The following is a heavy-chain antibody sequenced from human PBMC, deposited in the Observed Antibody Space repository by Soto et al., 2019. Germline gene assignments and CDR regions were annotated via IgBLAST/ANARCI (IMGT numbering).Heavy chain of an antibody. D-gene: IGHD1-1*01. V-gene: IGHV1-69*06. Sequence: QVHLVQSGAEVKSPGSAVKVSCKVSGAGDTFSNYGLNWVRQAPGQGLEWMGGTIPAFGTANYAQKVQGRVTITADTSTATAYMELSSLRSDDTAVYYCWRHDNTALPPLDSWGQGTLVSVSS. J-gene: IGHJ4*02. CDR2: TIPAFGTA. CDR1: GAGDTFSNYG. CDR3: WRHDNTALPPLDS.